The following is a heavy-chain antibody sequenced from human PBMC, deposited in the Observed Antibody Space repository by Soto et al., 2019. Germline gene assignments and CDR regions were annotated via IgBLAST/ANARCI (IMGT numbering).Heavy chain of an antibody. CDR1: GGSISSYY. CDR3: ASLYYYDSSGYYLDT. CDR2: IYYSGST. V-gene: IGHV4-59*01. D-gene: IGHD3-22*01. Sequence: SETLSLTCTVSGGSISSYYWSWIRQPPGKGLEWIGYIYYSGSTNYNPSLKSRVTISVDTSKNQFSLKLSSVTAADTAVYYCASLYYYDSSGYYLDTWGQGTLVTVSS. J-gene: IGHJ4*02.